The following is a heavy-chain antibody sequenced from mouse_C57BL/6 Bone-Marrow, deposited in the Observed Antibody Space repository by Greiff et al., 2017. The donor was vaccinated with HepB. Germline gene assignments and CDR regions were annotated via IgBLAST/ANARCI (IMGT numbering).Heavy chain of an antibody. V-gene: IGHV14-2*01. D-gene: IGHD2-4*01. J-gene: IGHJ1*03. CDR1: GFNINDYY. CDR2: IDPEDGET. CDR3: ARGGDYDWYFDV. Sequence: EVQLQESGAELVKPGASVKLSCTASGFNINDYYMHWVKQRTEQGLEWIGRIDPEDGETKYAPTFQGKATITADTSSNTAYLQLSSLTSEDTAVYYCARGGDYDWYFDVWGTGTTVTVSS.